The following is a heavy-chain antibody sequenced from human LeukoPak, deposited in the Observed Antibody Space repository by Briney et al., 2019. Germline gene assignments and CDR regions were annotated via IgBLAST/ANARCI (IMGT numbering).Heavy chain of an antibody. Sequence: GESLKISCKGSGYSFTSYWISWVRQMPGKGLEWMGRIDPSDSYTNYSPSFQGHVTISADKSISTAYLQWSGLKASDTAMYYCARHGGAAYYYGMDVWGKGTTVTVSS. J-gene: IGHJ6*04. CDR3: ARHGGAAYYYGMDV. CDR2: IDPSDSYT. CDR1: GYSFTSYW. V-gene: IGHV5-10-1*01. D-gene: IGHD6-13*01.